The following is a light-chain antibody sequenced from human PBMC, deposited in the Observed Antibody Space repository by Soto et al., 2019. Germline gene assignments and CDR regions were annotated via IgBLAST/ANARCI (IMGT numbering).Light chain of an antibody. J-gene: IGLJ3*02. CDR1: SSNIGSNY. CDR3: AAWDDRLKGWV. V-gene: IGLV1-47*01. Sequence: QSVLTQPPSASGTPGQRVTISFSGSSSNIGSNYVYWYQQLPGTAPKLLIYRNNQRPSGVPDRFSGSKSGTSASLAISGLRSEDEADYYCAAWDDRLKGWVFGGGTKLTVL. CDR2: RNN.